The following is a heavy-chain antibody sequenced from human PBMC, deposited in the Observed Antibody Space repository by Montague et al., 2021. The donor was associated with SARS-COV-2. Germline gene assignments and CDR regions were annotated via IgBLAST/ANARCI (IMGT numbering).Heavy chain of an antibody. CDR2: IYYSGST. CDR1: GGSISSYY. Sequence: SETLSLTCTVSGGSISSYYWSWIRQPPGKGLEWIGYIYYSGSTNYNPSLKSRVTISVDTSKNQFSLKLTSVAAADTAVYYCARLRDGVVPSPILGVGPYYSYCYMDVWGGGTTVTVSS. D-gene: IGHD3-10*01. V-gene: IGHV4-59*12. J-gene: IGHJ6*03. CDR3: ARLRDGVVPSPILGVGPYYSYCYMDV.